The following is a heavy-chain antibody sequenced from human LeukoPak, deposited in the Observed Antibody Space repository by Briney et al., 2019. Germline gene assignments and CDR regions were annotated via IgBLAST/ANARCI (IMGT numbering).Heavy chain of an antibody. CDR2: ISSSSSYI. CDR1: GFTFSSYS. V-gene: IGHV3-21*01. CDR3: ARDEGSSSFFGP. J-gene: IGHJ5*02. Sequence: NPGGSLRLSCAASGFTFSSYSMNWVRQAPGKGLEWVSSISSSSSYIYYADSVKGRFTISRDNAKNSLYLQMNSLRAEDTAVYYCARDEGSSSFFGPWGQGTLVTVSS. D-gene: IGHD6-6*01.